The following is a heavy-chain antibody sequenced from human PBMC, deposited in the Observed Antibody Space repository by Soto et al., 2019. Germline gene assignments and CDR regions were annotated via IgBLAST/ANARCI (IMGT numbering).Heavy chain of an antibody. D-gene: IGHD1-26*01. Sequence: ASVKVSCKASGYTFTSYGISWVRQAPGQGLEWMGWISAYNGNTNYAQKLQGRVTMTTDTSTSTAYMELRSLRSDDTAVYYCARDRVGATHRPGDAFDIWGQGTMVTVSS. CDR3: ARDRVGATHRPGDAFDI. V-gene: IGHV1-18*01. CDR1: GYTFTSYG. J-gene: IGHJ3*02. CDR2: ISAYNGNT.